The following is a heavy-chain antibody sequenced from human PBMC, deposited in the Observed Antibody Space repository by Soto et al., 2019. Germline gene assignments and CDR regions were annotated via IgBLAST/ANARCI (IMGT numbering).Heavy chain of an antibody. CDR1: GFTFSSYW. D-gene: IGHD4-17*01. V-gene: IGHV3-74*01. CDR3: ARDVDYGGTRLDY. J-gene: IGHJ4*02. CDR2: INSDGSST. Sequence: EVQLVESGGGLVQPGGSLRLSCAASGFTFSSYWMHWVRQAPGKGLVWVSRINSDGSSTSYADSVRGRFTISRDNAKNTLYLQMNSLRAEDTAVYYCARDVDYGGTRLDYWGQGTLVTVSS.